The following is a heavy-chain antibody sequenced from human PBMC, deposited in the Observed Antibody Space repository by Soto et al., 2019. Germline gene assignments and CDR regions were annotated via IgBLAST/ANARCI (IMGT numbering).Heavy chain of an antibody. V-gene: IGHV4-30-2*01. Sequence: SETLSLTCAVSGGSISSGGYSWSWIRQPPGKGLEWIGYIYHSGSTYYNPSLKSRVTISVDRSKNQFSLKLSSVTAADTAVYYCARGYYDSSGFPGGYFDSWGQGTMVTVSS. J-gene: IGHJ4*02. CDR3: ARGYYDSSGFPGGYFDS. D-gene: IGHD3-22*01. CDR2: IYHSGST. CDR1: GGSISSGGYS.